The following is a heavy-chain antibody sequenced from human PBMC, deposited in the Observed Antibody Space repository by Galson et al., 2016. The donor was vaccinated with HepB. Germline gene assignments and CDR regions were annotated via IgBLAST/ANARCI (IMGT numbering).Heavy chain of an antibody. CDR1: GFTSSNYD. D-gene: IGHD7-27*01. CDR2: VRASGNGGST. J-gene: IGHJ4*02. Sequence: SLRLSCAASGFTSSNYDMSWVRQAPGKGLQWVSVVRASGNGGSTHYADSVKGRFTISRDTSKNTLYLQMNSLRAEDTAVYYCVKDPNWESGYWGLGTLVTVSS. V-gene: IGHV3-23*01. CDR3: VKDPNWESGY.